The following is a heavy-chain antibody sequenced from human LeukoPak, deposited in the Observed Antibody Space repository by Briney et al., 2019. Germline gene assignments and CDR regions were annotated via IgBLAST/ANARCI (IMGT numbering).Heavy chain of an antibody. CDR1: GFTFSSYW. V-gene: IGHV3-74*01. CDR3: VGGSYYFDY. D-gene: IGHD1-26*01. CDR2: INSDGSTT. Sequence: GGSLRLSCAASGFTFSSYWMHWVRQAPGRGLVWVSRINSDGSTTSYADSVKGRITISRDNAKNTLYLQMNSLRAEDTAVYYCVGGSYYFDYWGQGTLVTVSS. J-gene: IGHJ4*02.